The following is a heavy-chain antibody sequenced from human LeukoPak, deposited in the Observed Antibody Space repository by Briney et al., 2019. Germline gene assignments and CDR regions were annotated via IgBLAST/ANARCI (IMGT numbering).Heavy chain of an antibody. D-gene: IGHD5-18*01. V-gene: IGHV4-59*01. CDR3: ARYGIGYSYDY. CDR1: GGSMGSYF. Sequence: SETLSLTCTVSGGSMGSYFWSWIRQPPGKGLEWIGYLYNSGSTNNNPSLMSRLIISVSTSTNQFSLKLSSGTPADTAVYYCARYGIGYSYDYWGQGTLVTVSS. CDR2: LYNSGST. J-gene: IGHJ4*02.